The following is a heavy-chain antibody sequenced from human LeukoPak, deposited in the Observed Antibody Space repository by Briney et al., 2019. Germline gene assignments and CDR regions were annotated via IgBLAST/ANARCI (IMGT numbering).Heavy chain of an antibody. CDR3: ARGATRGRFDP. CDR2: IFSGGST. V-gene: IGHV3-53*01. CDR1: GFTVSSSY. D-gene: IGHD2-2*01. J-gene: IGHJ5*02. Sequence: GGSLRLSCTASGFTVSSSYMSWVRQAPGEGLEWVSIIFSGGSTYYADSVKDRFTVSRDNSKNTLYLQMNSLRTEDTAVYYCARGATRGRFDPWGQGTLVTVSS.